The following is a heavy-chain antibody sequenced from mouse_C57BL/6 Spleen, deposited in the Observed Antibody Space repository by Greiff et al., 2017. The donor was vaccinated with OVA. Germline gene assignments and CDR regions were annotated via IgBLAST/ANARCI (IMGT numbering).Heavy chain of an antibody. D-gene: IGHD1-1*01. Sequence: EVKLMESGPGLVKPSQSLSLTCSVTGYSITSGYYWNWIRQFPGNKLEWMGYISYDGSNNYNPSLKNRISITRDTSKNQFFLKLNSVTTEDTATYYCARDPYYYGSSSFDYWGQGTTLTVSS. J-gene: IGHJ2*01. CDR1: GYSITSGYY. CDR3: ARDPYYYGSSSFDY. CDR2: ISYDGSN. V-gene: IGHV3-6*01.